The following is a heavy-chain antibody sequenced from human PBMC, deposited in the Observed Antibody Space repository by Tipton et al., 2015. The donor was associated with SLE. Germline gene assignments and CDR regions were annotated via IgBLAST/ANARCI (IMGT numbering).Heavy chain of an antibody. D-gene: IGHD5-12*01. V-gene: IGHV1-46*01. CDR1: GYTFTSYY. J-gene: IGHJ6*02. Sequence: QSGAEVKKPGASVKVSCKASGYTFTSYYMHWVRQAPGQGLEWMGIINPSGDNTSYAQKFQVRVTITADESTSTAYMELSSLRSEDTAVYYCASGFDYGMDVWGQGTTVTVSS. CDR2: INPSGDNT. CDR3: ASGFDYGMDV.